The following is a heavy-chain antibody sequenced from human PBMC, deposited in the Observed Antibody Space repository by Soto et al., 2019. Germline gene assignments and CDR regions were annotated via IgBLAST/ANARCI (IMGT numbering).Heavy chain of an antibody. CDR1: GFTFSNYA. CDR2: ITNNGGST. V-gene: IGHV3-64*04. Sequence: PGGSLRLSCSASGFTFSNYAIHWVRQAPGKGLEYVAAITNNGGSTKYADSVKGRFTISRDNSKNTLYLQMNSLRAEDTAVYYCARARAPTNWGQGTLVTVS. D-gene: IGHD3-10*01. CDR3: ARARAPTN. J-gene: IGHJ4*02.